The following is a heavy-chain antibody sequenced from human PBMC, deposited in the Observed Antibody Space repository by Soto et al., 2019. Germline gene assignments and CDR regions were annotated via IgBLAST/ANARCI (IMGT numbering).Heavy chain of an antibody. J-gene: IGHJ3*01. V-gene: IGHV3-30*18. Sequence: QVQLVESGGGVVQPGRSLRLSCAASGFTFSSDGMHWVHQAAGKGLEWVAVISYDGSYQYYVDSVKGRFTISRDNSKNTLYLQMNSLRAEDTAVYYCAKDEISKTIRGDAFNFWGQGTMVTVSS. CDR1: GFTFSSDG. CDR3: AKDEISKTIRGDAFNF. CDR2: ISYDGSYQ. D-gene: IGHD1-7*01.